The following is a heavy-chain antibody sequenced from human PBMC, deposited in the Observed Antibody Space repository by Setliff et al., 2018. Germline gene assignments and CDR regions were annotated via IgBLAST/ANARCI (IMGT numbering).Heavy chain of an antibody. J-gene: IGHJ4*02. CDR1: GVSIRIYY. D-gene: IGHD3-3*01. Sequence: SETLSLTCTVSGVSIRIYYWSWIRQPAGKGLEWIGLIQNTGDTNYTPSLQSRVTISMDTSKNQFSLKLTSVTAADMAVHYCRFWSGYYKNDYWAQGTLVTVS. CDR2: IQNTGDT. V-gene: IGHV4-4*07. CDR3: RFWSGYYKNDY.